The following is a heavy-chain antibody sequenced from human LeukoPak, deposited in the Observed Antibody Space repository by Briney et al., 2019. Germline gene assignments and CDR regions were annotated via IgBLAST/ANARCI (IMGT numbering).Heavy chain of an antibody. V-gene: IGHV1-69*13. CDR3: ARVRQWLTTDAFDI. CDR1: GGTFSSSA. J-gene: IGHJ3*02. Sequence: SVKVSCKASGGTFSSSAISWVRQAPGQGLEWMGGIIPIFGTANYAQKFQGRVTITADESTSTAYMELSSLRSEDTAVYYCARVRQWLTTDAFDIWGQGTMVTVSS. D-gene: IGHD6-19*01. CDR2: IIPIFGTA.